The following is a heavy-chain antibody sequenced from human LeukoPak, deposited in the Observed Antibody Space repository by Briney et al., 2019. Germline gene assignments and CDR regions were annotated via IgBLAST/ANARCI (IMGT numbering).Heavy chain of an antibody. CDR3: AKDSYSSRWPIDY. V-gene: IGHV3-23*01. CDR2: ITVSGGST. CDR1: GFTFSSYG. Sequence: GGSLRLSCAASGFTFSSYGMHWVRQAPGKGLEWVSAITVSGGSTYYADSVKGRFTISRDSSKNTLYLQMNSLRAEDTAVYYCAKDSYSSRWPIDYWGQGTLVTVSS. J-gene: IGHJ4*02. D-gene: IGHD6-13*01.